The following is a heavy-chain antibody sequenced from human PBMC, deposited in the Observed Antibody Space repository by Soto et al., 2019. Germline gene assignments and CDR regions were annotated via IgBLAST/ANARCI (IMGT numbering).Heavy chain of an antibody. CDR2: IYYSGST. CDR1: GGSISSGGYY. CDR3: ARERGSDYYGSGSYPVYYGMAV. J-gene: IGHJ6*02. D-gene: IGHD3-10*01. Sequence: SETLSLTCTVSGGSISSGGYYWSWIRQHPGKGLEWIGYIYYSGSTYYNPSLKSRVTISVDTSKNQFSLKLSSVTAADTAVYYCARERGSDYYGSGSYPVYYGMAVWGQGTKVTVSS. V-gene: IGHV4-31*03.